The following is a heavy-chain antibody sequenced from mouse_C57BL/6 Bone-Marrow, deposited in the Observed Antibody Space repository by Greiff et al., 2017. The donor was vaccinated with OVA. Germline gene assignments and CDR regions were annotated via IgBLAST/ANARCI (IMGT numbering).Heavy chain of an antibody. CDR2: IYPRSGNT. J-gene: IGHJ3*01. Sequence: QVQLQQSGAELARPGASVKLSCKASGYTFTSYGISWVKQRTGQGLEWIGEIYPRSGNTYYNEKFKGKATLTADKSSSTAYMELHSLTSEDSAVYFCARGYYSNYVGAWFAYWGQGTLVTVSA. CDR1: GYTFTSYG. D-gene: IGHD2-5*01. CDR3: ARGYYSNYVGAWFAY. V-gene: IGHV1-81*01.